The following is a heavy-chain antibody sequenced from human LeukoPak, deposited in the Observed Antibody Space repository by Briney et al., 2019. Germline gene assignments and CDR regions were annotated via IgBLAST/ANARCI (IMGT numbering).Heavy chain of an antibody. Sequence: GASVKVSCKASGYTFTSYDINWVRQATGQGLEWMGWMNPNSGNAGYAQKFQGRVTMTRNTSISTAYMELSSLRSEDTAVYYCAGSLRSSYYDFWSGYINWFDPWGQGTLVTVSS. CDR2: MNPNSGNA. CDR3: AGSLRSSYYDFWSGYINWFDP. D-gene: IGHD3-3*01. V-gene: IGHV1-8*01. J-gene: IGHJ5*02. CDR1: GYTFTSYD.